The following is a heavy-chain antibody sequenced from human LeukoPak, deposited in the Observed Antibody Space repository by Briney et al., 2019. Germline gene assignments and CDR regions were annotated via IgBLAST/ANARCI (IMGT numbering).Heavy chain of an antibody. CDR2: INHSGST. CDR3: ARGRRYYYGMDV. J-gene: IGHJ6*04. V-gene: IGHV4-34*01. Sequence: SETLSLTCAVYGGFFSGYYWSWIRQPPAKGLEWIGEINHSGSTNYNPSLKSRGTISVDTSKNQFSLKLSSVTAADTAVYYCARGRRYYYGMDVWGKGTTVTVSS. CDR1: GGFFSGYY.